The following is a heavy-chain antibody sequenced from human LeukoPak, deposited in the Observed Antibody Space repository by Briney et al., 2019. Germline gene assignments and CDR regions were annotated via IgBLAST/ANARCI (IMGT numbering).Heavy chain of an antibody. Sequence: PGGSLRLSCAASGFTFSSYSMNWVRQAPGKGLEWVSYISSSSSTIYYADSVKGRFTISRDNAKNSLYLQMNSLRAEDTAVYYCASLTGGYYSTPYYFDYWGQGTLLTVSS. CDR2: ISSSSSTI. CDR3: ASLTGGYYSTPYYFDY. D-gene: IGHD3-22*01. V-gene: IGHV3-48*01. CDR1: GFTFSSYS. J-gene: IGHJ4*02.